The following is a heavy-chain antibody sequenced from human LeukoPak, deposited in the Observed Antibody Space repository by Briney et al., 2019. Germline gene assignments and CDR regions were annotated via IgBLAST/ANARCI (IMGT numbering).Heavy chain of an antibody. CDR2: IFASGST. CDR3: AREGSAFDI. CDR1: GGSISTYS. V-gene: IGHV4-4*07. J-gene: IGHJ3*02. Sequence: SETLSLTCTVSGGSISTYSWNWIRQPAGKGLEWIGRIFASGSTKCNPSLKSRVTMSVETSKNQFSLKLSSVTAADTAVYYCAREGSAFDIWGQGTMVTVSS.